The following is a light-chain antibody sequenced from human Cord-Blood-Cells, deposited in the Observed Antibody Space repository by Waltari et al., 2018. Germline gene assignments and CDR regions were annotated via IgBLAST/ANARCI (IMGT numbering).Light chain of an antibody. Sequence: QSALTQPASVSGSPGQSITIPCTGTSSDGGGYNYVSWYQQHPGKAPKLMIYEVSNRPSWVSNRFSGSKSGNTASLTISGLQAEDEADYYCSSYTSSSWVFGGGTKLTVL. V-gene: IGLV2-14*01. CDR3: SSYTSSSWV. CDR2: EVS. CDR1: SSDGGGYNY. J-gene: IGLJ3*02.